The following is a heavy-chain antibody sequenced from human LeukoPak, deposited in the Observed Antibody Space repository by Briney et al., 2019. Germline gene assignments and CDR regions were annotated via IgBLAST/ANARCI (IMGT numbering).Heavy chain of an antibody. V-gene: IGHV3-74*01. J-gene: IGHJ4*01. CDR3: ASSLGPLTEY. CDR1: GFTFSDYW. D-gene: IGHD7-27*01. Sequence: GGSLRLSCAASGFTFSDYWIHWVRQAPGKGLMWVSRINSGGSGTSYADSAEGRFTISRDNAKNTLYLQMNNLRAEDTAMYYCASSLGPLTEYWGQGTLVTVSS. CDR2: INSGGSGT.